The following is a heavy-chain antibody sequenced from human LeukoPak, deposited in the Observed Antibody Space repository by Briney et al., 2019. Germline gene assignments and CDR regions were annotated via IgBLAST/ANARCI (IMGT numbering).Heavy chain of an antibody. CDR2: IIPILGIA. Sequence: SVKVSCKASGGTFSSYAISWVRQAPGQGLEWMGRIIPILGIANYAQKFQGRVTITADKSTSTAYMELSSLRSGDTAVYYCAREGYYDSSGYYRTWGQGTLVTVSS. D-gene: IGHD3-22*01. V-gene: IGHV1-69*04. CDR1: GGTFSSYA. CDR3: AREGYYDSSGYYRT. J-gene: IGHJ5*02.